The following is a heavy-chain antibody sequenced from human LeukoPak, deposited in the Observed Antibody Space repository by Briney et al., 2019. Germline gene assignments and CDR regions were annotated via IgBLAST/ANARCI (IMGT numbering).Heavy chain of an antibody. D-gene: IGHD2-21*01. CDR3: VRDHLFALDI. CDR2: IGGSI. CDR1: GFTFSSYS. J-gene: IGHJ3*02. V-gene: IGHV3-48*02. Sequence: GGSLRLSCAASGFTFSSYSMNWVRQAPGKGLEWVSYIGGSISYADSVKGRFTISRDNAKSSLFLQMNSLRDEDTAVYYCVRDHLFALDIWGQGTVVTVSS.